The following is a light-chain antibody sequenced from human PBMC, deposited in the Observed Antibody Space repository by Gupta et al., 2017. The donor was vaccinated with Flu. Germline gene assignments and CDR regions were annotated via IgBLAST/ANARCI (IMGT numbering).Light chain of an antibody. CDR2: DVF. Sequence: PGERATLSCRASQSVRNFLAWYQQKPGQSPRLLIYDVFNRATGIPDRFSGSGSGTDFILTISSMEPEDFAVDYWQLSYAFAGGTKVEI. J-gene: IGKJ4*01. CDR3: QLSYA. V-gene: IGKV3-11*01. CDR1: QSVRNF.